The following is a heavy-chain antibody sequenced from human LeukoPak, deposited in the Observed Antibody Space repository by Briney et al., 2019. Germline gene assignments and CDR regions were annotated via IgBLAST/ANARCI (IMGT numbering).Heavy chain of an antibody. Sequence: SETLSLTCAVSGGSISSGGYSWSWIRQPPGKGLEWIGYIYYSGSTYYNPSLKSRVTISVDTSKNQFSLKLSSVTAADTAVYYCARVKTDYYDSSGYRWFDPWGQGTLVTVSS. CDR3: ARVKTDYYDSSGYRWFDP. CDR2: IYYSGST. CDR1: GGSISSGGYS. D-gene: IGHD3-22*01. V-gene: IGHV4-30-4*07. J-gene: IGHJ5*02.